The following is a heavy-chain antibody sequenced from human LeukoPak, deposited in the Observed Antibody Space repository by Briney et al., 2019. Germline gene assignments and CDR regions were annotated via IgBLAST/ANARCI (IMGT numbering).Heavy chain of an antibody. Sequence: GGSLRLSCAASGFTFSSYAISWVRQAPGKGLEWVSAISGSGRSTYYADSVKGRFNIARDNSKDTLYLQMNSLRAEDTAVYYCAREAPLRVGQLSPHVDYWGQGTLVTVSS. J-gene: IGHJ4*02. CDR2: ISGSGRST. D-gene: IGHD3-16*02. CDR1: GFTFSSYA. CDR3: AREAPLRVGQLSPHVDY. V-gene: IGHV3-23*01.